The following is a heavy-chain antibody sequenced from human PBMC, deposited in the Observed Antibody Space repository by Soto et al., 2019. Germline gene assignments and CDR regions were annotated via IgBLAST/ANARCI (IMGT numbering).Heavy chain of an antibody. CDR1: GGSLSGYY. V-gene: IGHV4-34*01. D-gene: IGHD3-22*01. J-gene: IGHJ4*02. CDR3: ARRDYYDSSGYYIDY. Sequence: SETLSLTCAVYGGSLSGYYWSWIRQPPGKGLEWIGEINHSGSTNYNPSLKSRVTISVDTSKNQFSLKLSSVTAADTAVYYCARRDYYDSSGYYIDYWGQGTLVTVSS. CDR2: INHSGST.